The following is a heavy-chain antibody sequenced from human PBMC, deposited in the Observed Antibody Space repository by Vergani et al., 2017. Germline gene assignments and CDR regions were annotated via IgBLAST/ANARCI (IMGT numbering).Heavy chain of an antibody. J-gene: IGHJ4*02. CDR1: GFSLTTRGVA. CDR3: ARATPDYYDSSGYYYGIHFDY. Sequence: QITLKESGPTLVKPTQTLTLTCTFSGFSLTTRGVAVGWIRQPPGKALEWLARIDWDDDKYYSTSLKTRLTISKDTSKNQVVLTMTNMDPVDTATYYCARATPDYYDSSGYYYGIHFDYWGQGTLVTVSS. CDR2: IDWDDDK. V-gene: IGHV2-70*04. D-gene: IGHD3-22*01.